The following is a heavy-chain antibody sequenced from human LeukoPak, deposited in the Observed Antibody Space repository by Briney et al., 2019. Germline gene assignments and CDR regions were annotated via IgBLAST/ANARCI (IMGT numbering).Heavy chain of an antibody. V-gene: IGHV3-48*01. J-gene: IGHJ4*02. CDR1: GFTFSSYG. CDR2: ISSSTI. CDR3: ARDLAGTRFYYFDY. Sequence: GALRLSCAASGFTFSSYGMNWVRQAPGKGLEWVSYISSSTIYYADSVKGRFTISRDNAKNSLYLQMNSLRAEDTAVYYCARDLAGTRFYYFDYWGQGTLVTVSS. D-gene: IGHD6-13*01.